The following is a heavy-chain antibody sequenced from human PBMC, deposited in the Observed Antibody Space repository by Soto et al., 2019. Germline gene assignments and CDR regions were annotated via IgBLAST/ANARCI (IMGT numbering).Heavy chain of an antibody. CDR3: ARAIQGPTGRLGMDV. J-gene: IGHJ6*02. CDR2: IHWDGGST. V-gene: IGHV3-20*04. Sequence: EEQLVESGGSVVRPGGSLRLSCAASGFTFDDYGLNWVRQAPGKGLEWVSGIHWDGGSTGDEYSVKGRFTTSRDNSKNSLSLHMNSLRAEDTHLDYCARAIQGPTGRLGMDVWCQGTTVIVCS. CDR1: GFTFDDYG. D-gene: IGHD2-8*02.